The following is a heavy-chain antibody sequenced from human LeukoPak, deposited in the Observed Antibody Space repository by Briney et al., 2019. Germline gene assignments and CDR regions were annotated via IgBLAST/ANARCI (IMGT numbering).Heavy chain of an antibody. J-gene: IGHJ4*02. CDR2: IYPYDSET. D-gene: IGHD2-15*01. V-gene: IGHV5-51*01. CDR3: ARIAVAATPSYFDY. Sequence: GESLKISCKGSGYSFTSYWIGWVRQMPGKGLECMGMIYPYDSETRYSPSFQGQVTISADKSINTAYLQWRSLKASDTAIHYCARIAVAATPSYFDYWGQGALVTVSS. CDR1: GYSFTSYW.